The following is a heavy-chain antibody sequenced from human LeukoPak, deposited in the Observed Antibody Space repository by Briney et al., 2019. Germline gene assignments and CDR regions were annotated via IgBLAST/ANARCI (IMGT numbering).Heavy chain of an antibody. CDR2: IYYSGST. J-gene: IGHJ6*03. CDR1: GGSISSYY. D-gene: IGHD6-19*01. CDR3: ARVGAVAGPYYYYYYMDV. Sequence: SETLSLTCTVSGGSISSYYWSWIRQPPGKGLEWIGYIYYSGSTNYNPSLKSRVTISVDTSKNQFSLKLSSVTAADTAVYYCARVGAVAGPYYYYYYMDVWGKGTTVTVSS. V-gene: IGHV4-59*01.